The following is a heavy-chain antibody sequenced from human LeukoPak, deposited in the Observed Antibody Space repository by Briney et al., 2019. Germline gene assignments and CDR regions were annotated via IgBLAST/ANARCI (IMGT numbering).Heavy chain of an antibody. J-gene: IGHJ4*02. CDR1: GYTFTGYY. V-gene: IGHV1-2*02. D-gene: IGHD3-10*01. CDR3: AREWSWFGDHEGYFDH. Sequence: ASVKVSCKASGYTFTGYYMHWVRQAPGQGLEWMGWINPNSGGTNYAQKFQGRVTMTRDTSISTAYMELSRLRSDDTAVYYCAREWSWFGDHEGYFDHWGQGTLVTVSS. CDR2: INPNSGGT.